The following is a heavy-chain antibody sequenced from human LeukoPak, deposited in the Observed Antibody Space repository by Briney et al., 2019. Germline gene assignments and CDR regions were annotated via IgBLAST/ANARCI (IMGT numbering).Heavy chain of an antibody. CDR1: GYGFTTYW. V-gene: IGHV5-51*01. CDR3: ARRLRTGGFDI. D-gene: IGHD1-1*01. CDR2: IQPADSQT. Sequence: GESLKISCKGSGYGFTTYWIDWVRQVPGKGLEWMGLIQPADSQTRYNPSFQGQVTLSDDKSINTAYLQWSSLRPSDTAMYYCARRLRTGGFDIWGQGTEVTVTS. J-gene: IGHJ3*02.